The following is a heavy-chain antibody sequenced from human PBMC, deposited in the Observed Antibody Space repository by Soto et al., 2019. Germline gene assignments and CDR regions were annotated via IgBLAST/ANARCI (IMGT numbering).Heavy chain of an antibody. V-gene: IGHV1-46*01. J-gene: IGHJ6*02. CDR2: IDPSSGAT. CDR3: ARGNYYYSLDV. CDR1: GYTFTSYY. Sequence: ASVKVSCKASGYTFTSYYIHWVRQAPGQGLEWMTVIDPSSGATSYAQKFQGRVTLTRDTSTSTVYMELSSLTSEDTAMYYCARGNYYYSLDVWGQGTTVTVSS.